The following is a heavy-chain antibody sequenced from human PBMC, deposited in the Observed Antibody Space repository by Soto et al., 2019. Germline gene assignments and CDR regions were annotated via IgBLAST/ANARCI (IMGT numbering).Heavy chain of an antibody. CDR1: GYTFTSYD. D-gene: IGHD3-3*01. Sequence: QVQLVQSGAEVKKPGASVKVSCKASGYTFTSYDINWVRQATGQGLEWMGWMNPNSGNTGYAQKFQGGVTMTRNTSISTAYMELSSLRSEDTAVYYCARGRYDFWSGYYKRAFDIWGQGTMVTVSS. J-gene: IGHJ3*02. V-gene: IGHV1-8*01. CDR3: ARGRYDFWSGYYKRAFDI. CDR2: MNPNSGNT.